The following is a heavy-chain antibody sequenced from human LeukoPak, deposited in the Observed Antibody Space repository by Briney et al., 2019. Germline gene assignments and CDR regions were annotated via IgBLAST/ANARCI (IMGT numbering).Heavy chain of an antibody. D-gene: IGHD6-19*01. J-gene: IGHJ4*02. Sequence: GGSLRLSCAASGFTFSSYSVNWVRQAPGKGLEWVSSISSSSSYIYYADSVKGRFTISRDNAKNSLYLQMNSLRAEDTAVYYCARDGFGYSSGWYSTDYWGQGTLVTVSS. CDR1: GFTFSSYS. CDR3: ARDGFGYSSGWYSTDY. CDR2: ISSSSSYI. V-gene: IGHV3-21*01.